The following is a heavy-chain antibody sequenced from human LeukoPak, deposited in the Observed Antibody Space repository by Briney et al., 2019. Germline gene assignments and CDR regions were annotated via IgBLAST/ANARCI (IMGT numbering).Heavy chain of an antibody. D-gene: IGHD1-1*01. V-gene: IGHV1-69*13. Sequence: GVSVKVSCKASGGTFNSYAIRWVRQAPGHGLEWMGGIIPILGTANYAQQFQGRVTITANESTSTAYMELSSLRSEDTAVYYCARAQLERREYYYGMDVWGQGTTVTVSS. CDR2: IIPILGTA. CDR1: GGTFNSYA. CDR3: ARAQLERREYYYGMDV. J-gene: IGHJ6*02.